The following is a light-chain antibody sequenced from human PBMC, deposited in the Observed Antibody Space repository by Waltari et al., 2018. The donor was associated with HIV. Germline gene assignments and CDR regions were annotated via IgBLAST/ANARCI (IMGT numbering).Light chain of an antibody. V-gene: IGLV1-40*01. J-gene: IGLJ3*02. CDR2: ATT. Sequence: QSVLTQPPSVSGAPGQTITISCAGSRSNFGAGYDVNWYQQLPGTAPKLLIYATTHRPSGVPDRFAGSKSGTSASLAITGLQADDEANFFCQSYDINLSASVFGGGTRLTVL. CDR3: QSYDINLSASV. CDR1: RSNFGAGYD.